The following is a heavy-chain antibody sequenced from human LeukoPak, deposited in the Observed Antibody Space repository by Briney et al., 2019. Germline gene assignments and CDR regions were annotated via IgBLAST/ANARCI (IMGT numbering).Heavy chain of an antibody. D-gene: IGHD3-22*01. Sequence: GASLRLSCAASGFTFSSYAMSWVRQAPGKGLEWVSAISGSGGSTYYAGSVKGRFTISRDNSKNTLYLQMNSLRAEDTAVYYCAKVSGYYYDLVYFDYWGQGTLVTVSS. CDR2: ISGSGGST. V-gene: IGHV3-23*01. CDR3: AKVSGYYYDLVYFDY. J-gene: IGHJ4*02. CDR1: GFTFSSYA.